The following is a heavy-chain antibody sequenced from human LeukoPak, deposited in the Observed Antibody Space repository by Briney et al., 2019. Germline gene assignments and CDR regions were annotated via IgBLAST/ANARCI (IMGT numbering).Heavy chain of an antibody. D-gene: IGHD3-10*01. CDR3: ARDLADTGVLLWFGELAPLYYYGMDV. CDR2: IKPNSGAT. Sequence: ASVKVSCKASGYTFTVQYIHWLRQAPGQGLEWIGLIKPNSGATNYAQQYQGRVTMTTDTSTSTAYMELRSLRSDDTAVYYCARDLADTGVLLWFGELAPLYYYGMDVWGQGTTVTVSS. V-gene: IGHV1-2*02. J-gene: IGHJ6*02. CDR1: GYTFTVQY.